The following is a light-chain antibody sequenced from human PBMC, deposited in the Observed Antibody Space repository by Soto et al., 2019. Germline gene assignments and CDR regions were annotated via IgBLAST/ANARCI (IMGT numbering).Light chain of an antibody. Sequence: QSVLTQPPSVSGAPGQRVTISCTGSSSNFGAGYDLHWYQQLPGTAPKLLIYGNSCRPSGVPDRFSGSKSGTSASLAITGLQAEDEADYYCQSYDSSLSGYVFGTGTKVTV. CDR2: GNS. J-gene: IGLJ1*01. V-gene: IGLV1-40*01. CDR3: QSYDSSLSGYV. CDR1: SSNFGAGYD.